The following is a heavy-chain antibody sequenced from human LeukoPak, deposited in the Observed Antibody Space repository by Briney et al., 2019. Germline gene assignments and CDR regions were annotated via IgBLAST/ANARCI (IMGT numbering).Heavy chain of an antibody. D-gene: IGHD6-13*01. J-gene: IGHJ2*01. CDR2: IYTSGST. CDR3: ARGGIAAAGAWYFDL. CDR1: GGSISSSSYY. Sequence: SETLSLTCTVSGGSISSSSYYWSWIRQPAGKGLEWIGRIYTSGSTNYNPSLKSRVTMSVDTSKNQFSLKLSSVTAADTAVYYCARGGIAAAGAWYFDLWGRGTLVTVSS. V-gene: IGHV4-61*02.